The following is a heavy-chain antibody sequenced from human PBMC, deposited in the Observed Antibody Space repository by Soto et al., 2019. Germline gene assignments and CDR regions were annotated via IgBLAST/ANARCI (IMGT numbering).Heavy chain of an antibody. CDR2: IWYDGSNK. CDR3: ARDWTPMGAGGFDP. D-gene: IGHD3-16*01. Sequence: QVQLVESGGGVVQPGRSLRLSCAASGFTFSSYGMHWVRQAPGKGLEWVAVIWYDGSNKYYADSVKGRFTISRDNSKNTLYRQMNSLRAEDTAVYYCARDWTPMGAGGFDPWGQGTLVTVSS. J-gene: IGHJ5*02. CDR1: GFTFSSYG. V-gene: IGHV3-33*01.